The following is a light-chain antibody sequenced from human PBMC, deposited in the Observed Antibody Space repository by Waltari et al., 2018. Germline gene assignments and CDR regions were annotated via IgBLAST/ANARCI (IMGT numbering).Light chain of an antibody. Sequence: DIVMTQSPDSLAVSLGERATINCKSRQSVLYSSNNKNYLAWYQQKPGQPPKLLIYWASTRESGVPDRFSGSGSGTDFTLTISSLQAEDGAVYYCQQYYSTPKTFGQGTKVEIK. V-gene: IGKV4-1*01. CDR2: WAS. J-gene: IGKJ1*01. CDR3: QQYYSTPKT. CDR1: QSVLYSSNNKNY.